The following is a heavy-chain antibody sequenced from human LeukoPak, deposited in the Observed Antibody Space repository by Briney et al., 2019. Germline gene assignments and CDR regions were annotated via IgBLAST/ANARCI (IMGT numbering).Heavy chain of an antibody. D-gene: IGHD2-8*01. J-gene: IGHJ4*02. CDR3: ASFFCINGVCYYLDY. Sequence: ASVKVSCKASGYTFTGYYMHWVRQAPGQGLEWMGWINTNTGNPTYAQGFTGRFVFSLDTSVSTAYLQISSLEAEDTAVYYCASFFCINGVCYYLDYWGQGTLVTVSS. CDR1: GYTFTGYY. CDR2: INTNTGNP. V-gene: IGHV7-4-1*02.